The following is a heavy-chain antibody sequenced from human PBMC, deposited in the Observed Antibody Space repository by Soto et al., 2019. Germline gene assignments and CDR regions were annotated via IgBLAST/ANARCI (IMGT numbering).Heavy chain of an antibody. Sequence: GESLKISCKGSGYSFCTYWIGWVRQMPGKGLEWMGIIYPGDSDTRYSPSFQGQVTISADKSISTAYLQWSSLKASDTAMYYCARQDYYDSSGYFKYWGQGTLVTVSS. CDR2: IYPGDSDT. D-gene: IGHD3-22*01. CDR1: GYSFCTYW. J-gene: IGHJ4*02. CDR3: ARQDYYDSSGYFKY. V-gene: IGHV5-51*01.